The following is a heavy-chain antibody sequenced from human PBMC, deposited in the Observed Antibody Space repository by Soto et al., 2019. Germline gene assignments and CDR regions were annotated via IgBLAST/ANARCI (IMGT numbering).Heavy chain of an antibody. CDR2: ISAYNGNT. V-gene: IGHV1-18*01. J-gene: IGHJ4*02. D-gene: IGHD4-17*01. CDR3: ARDVPTVTTGGPDY. Sequence: QVQLVQSGVEVEKPGASVKVSCKASGYTFTSYGISWVRQAPGQGLEWMGWISAYNGNTNYAQKFQGRVTMTTDTSTSIAYMELRSLRSDDTAVYYCARDVPTVTTGGPDYWGQGTLVTVSS. CDR1: GYTFTSYG.